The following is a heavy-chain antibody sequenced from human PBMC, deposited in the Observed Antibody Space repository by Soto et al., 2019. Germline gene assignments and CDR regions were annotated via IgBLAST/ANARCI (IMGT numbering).Heavy chain of an antibody. D-gene: IGHD3-22*01. V-gene: IGHV4-31*03. Sequence: SQTLSLTCTVSAGSISSGNYYWSWIRQHPGKGLEWIGYIFYSGSTYYNPSLKSRVTISVDTSKNQFSLKLSSVTAADTAVYFCAKYNNSGSHAFDIWGQGTMVTVSS. J-gene: IGHJ3*02. CDR2: IFYSGST. CDR1: AGSISSGNYY. CDR3: AKYNNSGSHAFDI.